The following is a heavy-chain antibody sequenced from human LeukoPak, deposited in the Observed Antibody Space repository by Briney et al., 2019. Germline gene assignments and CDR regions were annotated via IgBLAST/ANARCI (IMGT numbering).Heavy chain of an antibody. CDR2: IYYSGST. CDR1: GGSISSGGYY. D-gene: IGHD5-12*01. CDR3: ARWGYSGYENFDY. V-gene: IGHV4-31*03. Sequence: PSQTLSLTCPVSGGSISSGGYYWSWIRQHPGKGLEWIGYIYYSGSTYYNPSLKSRVTISVDTSKNQFSLKLSSVTAADTAVYYCARWGYSGYENFDYWGQGTLVTVSS. J-gene: IGHJ4*02.